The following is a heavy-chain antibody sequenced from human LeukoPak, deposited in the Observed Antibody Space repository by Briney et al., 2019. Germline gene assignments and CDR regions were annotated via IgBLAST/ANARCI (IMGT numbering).Heavy chain of an antibody. CDR1: GYTFTSYY. J-gene: IGHJ4*02. CDR3: ARDMEVKQQLGLFDY. V-gene: IGHV1-46*01. CDR2: INPSGGST. Sequence: ASVKVSCKASGYTFTSYYMHWVRQAPGQGLEWMGIINPSGGSTSYAQKFQGRVTMTRDTSTSTVYMELSSLRSEDTAVYYCARDMEVKQQLGLFDYWSQGTLVTVSS. D-gene: IGHD6-13*01.